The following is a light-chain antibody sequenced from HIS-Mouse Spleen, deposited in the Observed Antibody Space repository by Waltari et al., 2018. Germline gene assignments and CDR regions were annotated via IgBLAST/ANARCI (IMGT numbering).Light chain of an antibody. CDR3: QQLNSYPLYT. CDR2: AAS. CDR1: QGLSSY. Sequence: DIQLTQSPSFLSASVGDRVTITFRASQGLSSYLAWYQQKPGKAPKLLIYAASTLQSGVPSRFSGSGSGTEFTLTISSLQPEDFATYYCQQLNSYPLYTFGQGTKLEIK. J-gene: IGKJ2*01. V-gene: IGKV1-9*01.